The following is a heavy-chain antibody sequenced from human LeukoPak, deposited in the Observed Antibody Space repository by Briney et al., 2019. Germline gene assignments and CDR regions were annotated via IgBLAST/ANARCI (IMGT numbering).Heavy chain of an antibody. CDR3: AKGKVNHDGAFDL. CDR2: ISASGVSA. D-gene: IGHD1-14*01. V-gene: IGHV3-23*01. Sequence: PAGGSLRLSCEGSGFSFRSYTMTWVRQVPGKGLEWVSTISASGVSAYYAVSVKGRSTISRDNSKNTFYMQMNSLRAEDTAVYYCAKGKVNHDGAFDLWGQGAMVTVSS. J-gene: IGHJ3*01. CDR1: GFSFRSYT.